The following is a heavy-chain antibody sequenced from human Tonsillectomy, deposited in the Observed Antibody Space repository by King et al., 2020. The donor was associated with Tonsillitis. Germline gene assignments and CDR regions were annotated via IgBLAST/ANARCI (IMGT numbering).Heavy chain of an antibody. J-gene: IGHJ4*02. V-gene: IGHV3-23*04. CDR1: GFTFSSYA. CDR2: ISGSGGGT. CDR3: AKSLRGGITVAGTIDY. D-gene: IGHD6-19*01. Sequence: VQLVESGGGLVQPGGSLRLSCAASGFTFSSYALSWVRQAPGKGLEWVSGISGSGGGTYYADSVKGRFTISRDTSKNTLDLQMNSLRAEDTAGYYCAKSLRGGITVAGTIDYWGQGTLVTVSS.